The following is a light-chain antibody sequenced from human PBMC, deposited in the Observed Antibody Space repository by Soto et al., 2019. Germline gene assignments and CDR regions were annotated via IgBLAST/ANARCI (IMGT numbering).Light chain of an antibody. J-gene: IGKJ4*01. V-gene: IGKV3-20*01. CDR1: QSVSSY. CDR2: GVS. CDR3: QQYGNSPLT. Sequence: EIVLTQCPATLSLSPGETATLSCRASQSVSSYLAWYQQKPGQAPRVIIFGVSTRATAIPDRFSGSGSGTDFTLTISRLEPEDFALYYCQQYGNSPLTFGGGTKVDIK.